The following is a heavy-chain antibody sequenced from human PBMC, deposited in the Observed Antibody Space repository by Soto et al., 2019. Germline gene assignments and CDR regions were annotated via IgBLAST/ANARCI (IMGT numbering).Heavy chain of an antibody. V-gene: IGHV4-59*08. CDR3: ARQRRDFDY. J-gene: IGHJ4*02. Sequence: SETLSLTCTVSGGSISSYYWSWIRQPPGKGLQWIGYIFSSGSTNYNPSLKSRVTISVDTSKNQFSLNLSSVTAADTAVYYCARQRRDFDYWGQGSLVTVSS. CDR1: GGSISSYY. CDR2: IFSSGST.